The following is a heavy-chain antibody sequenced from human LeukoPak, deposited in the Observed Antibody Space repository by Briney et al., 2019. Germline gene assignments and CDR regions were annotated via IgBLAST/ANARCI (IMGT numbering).Heavy chain of an antibody. CDR1: GYTFTSYD. D-gene: IGHD3-10*01. CDR3: ARGPNYYGSGSYENAFDI. J-gene: IGHJ3*02. V-gene: IGHV1-8*01. Sequence: GASVKVSCKASGYTFTSYDINWVRQATGQGLEWMGWMNPNSGNTGYAQKFQGRVTMTRNTSISTAYMELSSLRSEDTAVYYCARGPNYYGSGSYENAFDIWGQGTMVTVSS. CDR2: MNPNSGNT.